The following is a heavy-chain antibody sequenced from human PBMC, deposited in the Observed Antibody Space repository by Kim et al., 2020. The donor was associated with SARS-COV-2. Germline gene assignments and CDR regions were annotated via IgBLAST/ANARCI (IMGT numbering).Heavy chain of an antibody. Sequence: SVKVSCKASGGTFSSYAISWVRQAPGQGLEWMGGIIPIFGTANYAQKFQGRVTITADESTSTAYMELSSLRSEDTAVYYCARGPMVRGAEMGGMDVWGQGTTVTVSS. CDR2: IIPIFGTA. CDR1: GGTFSSYA. J-gene: IGHJ6*02. D-gene: IGHD3-10*01. V-gene: IGHV1-69*13. CDR3: ARGPMVRGAEMGGMDV.